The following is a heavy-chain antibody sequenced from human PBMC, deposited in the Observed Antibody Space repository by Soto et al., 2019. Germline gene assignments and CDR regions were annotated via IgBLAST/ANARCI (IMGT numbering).Heavy chain of an antibody. CDR1: GGSISNYY. D-gene: IGHD2-15*01. J-gene: IGHJ5*02. V-gene: IGHV4-59*01. CDR3: ARGGYCSGGSCYLNWFDP. Sequence: SETLSLTCTISGGSISNYYWTWIRQTPGKGLEWIGYVYYSGNTNYNPSLKSRVSISVDMPKNQFSLELSSVTAADTAMYYCARGGYCSGGSCYLNWFDPWGQGTLVTVSS. CDR2: VYYSGNT.